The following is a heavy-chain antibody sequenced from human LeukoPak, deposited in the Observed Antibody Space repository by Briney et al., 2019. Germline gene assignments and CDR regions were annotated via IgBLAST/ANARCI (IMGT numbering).Heavy chain of an antibody. V-gene: IGHV4-38-2*02. CDR2: IYHSGST. J-gene: IGHJ4*02. D-gene: IGHD3-22*01. CDR1: GYSISSGYY. CDR3: AGKYYYDSSGYFYVDW. Sequence: SETLSLTCTVSGYSISSGYYWGWIRQSPGKGLEWIGSIYHSGSTYYNPSLKSRVTVSMATTKNQFSLKLTSVTAADTAVYYCAGKYYYDSSGYFYVDWWGQGTLVTVSS.